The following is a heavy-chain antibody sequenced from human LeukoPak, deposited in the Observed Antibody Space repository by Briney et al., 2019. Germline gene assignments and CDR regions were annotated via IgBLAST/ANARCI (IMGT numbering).Heavy chain of an antibody. CDR3: SKWVRFGEFYDY. Sequence: GGSLRLSCTASGFTFGDYAMSWVRQAPGKGLEWVGFIRSKAYGGTTEYAASVKGRFTISRDDSKSIAYLQMNSLKTEDTAVYCCSKWVRFGEFYDYWGQGTLVTVSS. V-gene: IGHV3-49*04. D-gene: IGHD3-10*01. CDR1: GFTFGDYA. J-gene: IGHJ4*02. CDR2: IRSKAYGGTT.